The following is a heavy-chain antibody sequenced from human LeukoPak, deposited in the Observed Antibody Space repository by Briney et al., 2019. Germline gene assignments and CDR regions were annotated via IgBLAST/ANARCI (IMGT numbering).Heavy chain of an antibody. CDR1: GGSFSGYY. V-gene: IGHV4-34*01. CDR2: INHSGST. J-gene: IGHJ4*02. Sequence: SETLSLTCAVYGGSFSGYYWSWIRQPPGKGLEWIGEINHSGSTNYNPSLKSRVTISVDTSKNQFPLKPSSVTAADTAVYYCARVRSSGYYGRWAAYYFDYWGQGTLVTVSS. CDR3: ARVRSSGYYGRWAAYYFDY. D-gene: IGHD3-22*01.